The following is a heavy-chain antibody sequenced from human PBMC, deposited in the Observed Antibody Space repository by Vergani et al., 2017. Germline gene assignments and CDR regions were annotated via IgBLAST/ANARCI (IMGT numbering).Heavy chain of an antibody. J-gene: IGHJ3*02. CDR2: FDPEDGET. CDR1: GYTFTGYY. V-gene: IGHV1-24*01. CDR3: ATKHLRFLEWSPDAFDI. Sequence: QVQLVQSGAEVKKPGASVKVSCKASGYTFTGYYMHWVRQAPGKGLEWMGGFDPEDGETIYAQKFQGRVTMTEDTSTDTAYMELSSLRSEDTAVYYCATKHLRFLEWSPDAFDIWGQGTMVTVSS. D-gene: IGHD3-3*01.